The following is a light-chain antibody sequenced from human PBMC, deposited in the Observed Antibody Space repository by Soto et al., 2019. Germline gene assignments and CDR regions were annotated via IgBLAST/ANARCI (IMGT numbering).Light chain of an antibody. CDR2: AAS. V-gene: IGKV1-39*01. CDR3: QQSYSTPVT. CDR1: QSISSY. J-gene: IGKJ5*01. Sequence: DIQMTQSPSSLSASVGERVTITCRASQSISSYLNWYQQKPGKAPKLLIYAASSLQSGVPSRFSGSGSGTDFTLTISSLQPEDFATYYYQQSYSTPVTFGQGTRLEIK.